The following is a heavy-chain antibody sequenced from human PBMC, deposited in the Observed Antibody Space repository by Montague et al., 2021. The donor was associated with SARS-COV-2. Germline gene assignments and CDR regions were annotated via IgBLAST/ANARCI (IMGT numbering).Heavy chain of an antibody. CDR1: DVPTSAHF. CDR2: ISYSGST. CDR3: AREQQLAPRGFGVDA. V-gene: IGHV4-59*11. Sequence: SETLSLTCTVSDVPTSAHFWSWIRQSPGKGLEWICYISYSGSTKYSPSFTSRVTISLGSSRKHLSLELRSVTAADTAVYYCAREQQLAPRGFGVDAWGQGTTVIVTS. J-gene: IGHJ6*02. D-gene: IGHD6-13*01.